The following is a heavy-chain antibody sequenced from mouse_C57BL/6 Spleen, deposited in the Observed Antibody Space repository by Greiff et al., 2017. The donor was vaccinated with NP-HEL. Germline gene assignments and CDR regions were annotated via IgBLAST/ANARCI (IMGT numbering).Heavy chain of an antibody. J-gene: IGHJ4*01. CDR1: GFTFSDYG. CDR2: ISSGSSTI. V-gene: IGHV5-17*01. CDR3: AREAYYGALMDY. D-gene: IGHD2-10*01. Sequence: EVKLVESGGGLVKPGGSLKLSCAASGFTFSDYGMHWVRQAPEKGLEWVGYISSGSSTIYYAETVKGRFTMSGDNAKNTLFLQITSLRSEDTAMYYCAREAYYGALMDYWGQVTSVTVSS.